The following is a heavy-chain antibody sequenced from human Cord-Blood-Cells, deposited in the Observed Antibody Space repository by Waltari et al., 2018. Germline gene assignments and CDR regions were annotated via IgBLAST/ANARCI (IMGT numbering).Heavy chain of an antibody. V-gene: IGHV1-69*01. Sequence: QVQLVQSGAEVKKPGSSVKVSCKASGGTFSSYAISWVRQAPGPGLEWMGGIIPILGTADYAQKFQGRVTITADESTSTAYMELSSLRSEDTAVYYCARGETGFDAFDIWGQGTMVTVSS. CDR2: IIPILGTA. CDR1: GGTFSSYA. J-gene: IGHJ3*02. CDR3: ARGETGFDAFDI. D-gene: IGHD7-27*01.